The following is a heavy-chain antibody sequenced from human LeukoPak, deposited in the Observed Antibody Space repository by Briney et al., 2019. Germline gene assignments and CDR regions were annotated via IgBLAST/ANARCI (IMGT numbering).Heavy chain of an antibody. CDR3: ATAEAARGDFAY. CDR2: INEHGTET. D-gene: IGHD6-19*01. Sequence: PGGSLRLSCAAFDFTFDHWWMSWVRQAPGKGMEWVANINEHGTETFYMDSVRGRLTISRDNVRKLVYLQMNNLRVDDTAVYYCATAEAARGDFAYWGQGIPVTVSP. CDR1: DFTFDHWW. V-gene: IGHV3-7*01. J-gene: IGHJ4*02.